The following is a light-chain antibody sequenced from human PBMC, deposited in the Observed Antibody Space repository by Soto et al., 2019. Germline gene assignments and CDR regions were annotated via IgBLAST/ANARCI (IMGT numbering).Light chain of an antibody. CDR3: QHFDSYSWT. Sequence: DIQMTQSPSTLSASVGDRVTITCRASQSIDSRLAWYQQKPGKAPKLLIYRASSLQSGVPSRFSGSGSGTEFTLTISSLQPDDCATYYCQHFDSYSWTFGQGTKVEIK. J-gene: IGKJ1*01. CDR1: QSIDSR. CDR2: RAS. V-gene: IGKV1-5*03.